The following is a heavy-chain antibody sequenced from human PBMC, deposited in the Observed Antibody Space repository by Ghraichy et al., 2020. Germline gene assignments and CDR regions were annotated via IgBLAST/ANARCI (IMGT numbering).Heavy chain of an antibody. CDR3: ARVPCCPSGFSDGSGYYWEMRWFDP. J-gene: IGHJ5*02. CDR1: GASIRSSDW. D-gene: IGHD3-22*01. V-gene: IGHV4-4*02. Sequence: SETLSLTCAVSGASIRSSDWWTWVRQPPGKGLEWLAEMHHGGNTNYNPSIRSRVTISLDKSRNLLSLNVKSVTAADTAVYFCARVPCCPSGFSDGSGYYWEMRWFDPWGQGTLVTVAS. CDR2: MHHGGNT.